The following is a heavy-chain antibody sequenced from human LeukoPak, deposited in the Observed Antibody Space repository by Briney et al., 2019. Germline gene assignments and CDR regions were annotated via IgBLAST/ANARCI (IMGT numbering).Heavy chain of an antibody. D-gene: IGHD1-1*01. Sequence: SQTLSLTCAVSGGSISSGGYSWSWIRQPPGKGLEWIGYIYHSGSTYYNPSLKSRVTISVDTSKNQFSLKLSSVTAADTAVYYCARNEASERSDWYFDLWGRGTLVTVSS. CDR2: IYHSGST. CDR1: GGSISSGGYS. CDR3: ARNEASERSDWYFDL. V-gene: IGHV4-30-2*01. J-gene: IGHJ2*01.